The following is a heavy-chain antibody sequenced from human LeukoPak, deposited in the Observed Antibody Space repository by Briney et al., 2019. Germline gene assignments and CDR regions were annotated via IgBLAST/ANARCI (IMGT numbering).Heavy chain of an antibody. CDR3: ARDSYYGSGSYYNF. CDR2: ISSTGSII. D-gene: IGHD3-10*01. J-gene: IGHJ4*02. Sequence: GGSLRLSCAASGFTFSSYSMNWVRQAPGKGLEWVSYISSTGSIIHYADSVKGRFTISRDNSKNTLYLQMNSLRAEDTAVYYCARDSYYGSGSYYNFWGQGTLVTVSS. CDR1: GFTFSSYS. V-gene: IGHV3-48*01.